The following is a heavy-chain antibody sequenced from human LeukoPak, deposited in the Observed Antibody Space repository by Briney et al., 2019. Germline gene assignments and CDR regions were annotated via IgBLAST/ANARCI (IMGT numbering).Heavy chain of an antibody. V-gene: IGHV3-11*01. Sequence: PGGSLRLSCAASGFTFSDYYMSRIRQAPGKGLEWVSYISGSGSNIFYADSVKGRFTISRDNAKNSLYLQMNSLRAEDTAVYYCARDSAASGSTSFDYWGQGTLVTVSS. D-gene: IGHD6-13*01. CDR2: ISGSGSNI. J-gene: IGHJ4*02. CDR3: ARDSAASGSTSFDY. CDR1: GFTFSDYY.